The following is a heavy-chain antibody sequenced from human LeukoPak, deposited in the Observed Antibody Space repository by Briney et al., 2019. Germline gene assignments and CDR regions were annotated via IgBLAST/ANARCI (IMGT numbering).Heavy chain of an antibody. D-gene: IGHD3-22*01. CDR2: SKNKDYAYST. CDR3: TRIFYYGTRGYYPDF. V-gene: IGHV3-72*01. J-gene: IGHJ4*02. CDR1: GFTFSDHH. Sequence: PGGSLRLSCAASGFTFSDHHMDWVRQAPGKGLEWIGRSKNKDYAYSTVYAASVKGRFTFSRDDPKNSLYLQMNSLTTEYTAVYYCTRIFYYGTRGYYPDFWGQGTLVTVSS.